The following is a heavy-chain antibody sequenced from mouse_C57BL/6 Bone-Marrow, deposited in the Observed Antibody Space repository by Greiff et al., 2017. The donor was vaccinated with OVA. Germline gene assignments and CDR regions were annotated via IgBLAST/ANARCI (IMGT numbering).Heavy chain of an antibody. D-gene: IGHD1-1*01. Sequence: QVQLKQSGADLTKPGASVKLSCKASGYTFTSYWMHWVKQRPGQGLEWIGYINPSSGYTKYNQKFKDKATLTADKSSSTAYMQLSSLTYEDSAVYYGARKPFIITTVARDFDYWGQGTTLTVSS. CDR2: INPSSGYT. CDR3: ARKPFIITTVARDFDY. CDR1: GYTFTSYW. V-gene: IGHV1-7*01. J-gene: IGHJ2*01.